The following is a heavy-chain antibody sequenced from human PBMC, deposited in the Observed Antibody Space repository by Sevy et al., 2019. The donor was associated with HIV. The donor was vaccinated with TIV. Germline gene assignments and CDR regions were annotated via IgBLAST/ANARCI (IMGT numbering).Heavy chain of an antibody. CDR3: AGYPIVVVPAAEYYFDY. Sequence: GESLKISCKGSGYTFTNYWIGWVRQMPGKGLEWMGIIYPGDSDTRYSPSFQGQVTISADKSISTAYLQWGSLKASDTARYYCAGYPIVVVPAAEYYFDYWGQGTLVTVSS. J-gene: IGHJ4*02. V-gene: IGHV5-51*01. CDR2: IYPGDSDT. CDR1: GYTFTNYW. D-gene: IGHD2-2*01.